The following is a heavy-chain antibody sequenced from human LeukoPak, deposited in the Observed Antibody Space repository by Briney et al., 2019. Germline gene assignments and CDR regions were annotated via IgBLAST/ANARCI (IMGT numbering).Heavy chain of an antibody. CDR2: INHSGST. CDR1: GGSISSYY. CDR3: ARAPGGVATITGGDYFDY. V-gene: IGHV4-34*01. D-gene: IGHD5-24*01. Sequence: SETLSLTCTVSGGSISSYYWSWIRQPPGKGLEWIGEINHSGSTNYNPSLKSRVTISVDTSKNQFSLKLSSVTAADTAVYYCARAPGGVATITGGDYFDYWGQGTLVTVSS. J-gene: IGHJ4*02.